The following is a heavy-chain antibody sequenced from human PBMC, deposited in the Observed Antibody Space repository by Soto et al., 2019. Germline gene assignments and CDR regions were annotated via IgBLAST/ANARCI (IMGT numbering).Heavy chain of an antibody. CDR1: GGTFSRNT. V-gene: IGHV1-69*01. D-gene: IGHD4-17*01. CDR2: IMPIFGSA. CDR3: ARDRGQGDYGDYNWFDP. Sequence: QVQLVQSGAEVKKPGSSVKVSCKASGGTFSRNTISWVRQAPGQGLEWMGGIMPIFGSANYAQKFQGRVTITADENTRTVYMELSSLRSEDTAVYYCARDRGQGDYGDYNWFDPWGQGTLVTVSS. J-gene: IGHJ5*02.